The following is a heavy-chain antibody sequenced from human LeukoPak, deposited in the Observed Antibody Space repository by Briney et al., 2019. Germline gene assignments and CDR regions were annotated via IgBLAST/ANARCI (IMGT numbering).Heavy chain of an antibody. CDR2: IYYSGST. V-gene: IGHV4-39*07. CDR1: GGSISSSSYY. Sequence: KASETLSLTCTVSGGSISSSSYYWGWIRQPPGKGLEWIGSIYYSGSTYYNPSLKSRVTISVDTSKNQFSLKLSSVTAADTAVYYCARGPSSGWYLDYWGQGTLVTVSS. J-gene: IGHJ4*02. D-gene: IGHD6-19*01. CDR3: ARGPSSGWYLDY.